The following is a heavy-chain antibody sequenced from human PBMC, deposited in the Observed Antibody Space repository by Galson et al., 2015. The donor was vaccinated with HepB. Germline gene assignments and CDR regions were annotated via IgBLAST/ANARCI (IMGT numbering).Heavy chain of an antibody. V-gene: IGHV3-48*03. CDR2: ISSSGSTI. D-gene: IGHD5-18*01. J-gene: IGHJ4*02. CDR1: GFTFSSYE. Sequence: SLRLSCAASGFTFSSYEMNWVRQAPGKGLEWVSYISSSGSTIYYADSVKGRFTISRDNAKNSLYLQMNSLRAEDTAVYYCARDGTTGYSYDPDYFDYWGQGTLVTVSS. CDR3: ARDGTTGYSYDPDYFDY.